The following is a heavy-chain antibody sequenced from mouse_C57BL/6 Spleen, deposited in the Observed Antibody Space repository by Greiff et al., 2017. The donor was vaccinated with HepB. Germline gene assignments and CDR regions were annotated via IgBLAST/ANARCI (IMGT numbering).Heavy chain of an antibody. CDR3: ARGRRESFAY. D-gene: IGHD2-12*01. Sequence: EVQLQQSGPVLVKPGASVKMSCKASGYTFTDYYMNWVKQSHGKSLEWIGVINPYNGGTSYNQKFKGKATLTVDKSSSTAYMELNSLTSEDSAVYYCARGRRESFAYWGQGTLVTVSA. CDR2: INPYNGGT. J-gene: IGHJ3*01. CDR1: GYTFTDYY. V-gene: IGHV1-19*01.